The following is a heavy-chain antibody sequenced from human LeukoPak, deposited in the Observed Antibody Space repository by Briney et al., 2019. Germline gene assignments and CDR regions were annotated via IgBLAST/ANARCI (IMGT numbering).Heavy chain of an antibody. D-gene: IGHD4-11*01. CDR1: GFAVSSYY. CDR2: IYSGGST. J-gene: IGHJ6*02. Sequence: PGGSLRLSCAASGFAVSSYYMTWVRQAPGKGLEWVSVIYSGGSTYYADSVEGRVAISRDNSKNTVFLQMNSVRAEDTAVYYCARSYSNHLFGMDVWGQGTTVTVSS. V-gene: IGHV3-66*01. CDR3: ARSYSNHLFGMDV.